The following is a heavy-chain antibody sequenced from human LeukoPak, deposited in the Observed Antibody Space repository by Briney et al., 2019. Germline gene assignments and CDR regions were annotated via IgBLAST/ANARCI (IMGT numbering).Heavy chain of an antibody. Sequence: SETLSPTCTVSGGSISSYYWSWIRQPPGKGLEWIGYIYYSGSTNYNPSLKSRVTISVDTSKNQFSLKLSSVTAADTAVYYCARDGSGSSWYNWFDPWGQGTLVTVSS. V-gene: IGHV4-59*12. CDR2: IYYSGST. CDR1: GGSISSYY. CDR3: ARDGSGSSWYNWFDP. D-gene: IGHD6-13*01. J-gene: IGHJ5*02.